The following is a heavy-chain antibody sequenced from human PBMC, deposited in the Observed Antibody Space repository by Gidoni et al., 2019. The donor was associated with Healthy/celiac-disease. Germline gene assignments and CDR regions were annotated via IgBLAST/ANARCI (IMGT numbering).Heavy chain of an antibody. V-gene: IGHV1-2*06. CDR2: INPNSGGT. D-gene: IGHD3-3*01. CDR1: GYTFTGYY. CDR3: ARLRFLEWRAFDI. J-gene: IGHJ3*02. Sequence: QVQLVQSGAEVKKPGASVKVSCKASGYTFTGYYMHWVRQAPGQGLEWMGRINPNSGGTNYALKFQGRVTMTRDTSISTAYMELSRLRSDDTAVYYCARLRFLEWRAFDIWGQGTMVTVSS.